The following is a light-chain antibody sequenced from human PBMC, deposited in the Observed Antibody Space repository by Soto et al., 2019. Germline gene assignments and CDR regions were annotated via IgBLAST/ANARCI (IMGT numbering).Light chain of an antibody. CDR3: QQLNSYPLT. J-gene: IGKJ4*01. V-gene: IGKV1-9*01. Sequence: IQLTQSPSSLSASVGDRVTITCRASQDISSYLAWYQQKSGKAPKLLISAASTLQSGVPSRFSGSRAGTDFTLTGSSLPPEDFATYYCQQLNSYPLTFGGGTKVEIK. CDR2: AAS. CDR1: QDISSY.